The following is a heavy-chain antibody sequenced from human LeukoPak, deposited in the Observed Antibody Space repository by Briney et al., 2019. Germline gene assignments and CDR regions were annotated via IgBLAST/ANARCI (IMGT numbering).Heavy chain of an antibody. J-gene: IGHJ4*02. CDR2: ISDNEGTT. CDR1: GFTFNYYA. Sequence: GGSLTLSCAASGFTFNYYAMSWLRQAPGKGLEWVSGISDNEGTTYYTDSVRGRFTISRDNTKNTVYLQMNNLRADDTAVYFCARHDSFIPYWGQGTLVTVSS. V-gene: IGHV3-23*01. CDR3: ARHDSFIPY. D-gene: IGHD5-18*01.